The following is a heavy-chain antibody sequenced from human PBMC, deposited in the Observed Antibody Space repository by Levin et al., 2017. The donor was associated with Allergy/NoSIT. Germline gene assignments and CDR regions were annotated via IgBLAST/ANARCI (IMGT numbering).Heavy chain of an antibody. D-gene: IGHD6-13*01. V-gene: IGHV3-30-3*01. CDR2: ISYDGSNK. Sequence: GGSLRLSCAGSGFTFSSYAMHWVRQAPGKGLEWVAVISYDGSNKYYADSVKGRFTISRDNSKNTLYLQMNSLRAEDTAVYYCARPYSSYWYMGAFDIWGQGTMVTVSS. CDR1: GFTFSSYA. CDR3: ARPYSSYWYMGAFDI. J-gene: IGHJ3*02.